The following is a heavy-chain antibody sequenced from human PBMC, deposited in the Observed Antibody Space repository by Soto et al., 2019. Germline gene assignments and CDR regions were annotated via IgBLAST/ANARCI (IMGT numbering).Heavy chain of an antibody. CDR2: TWHDGSNK. V-gene: IGHV3-33*01. J-gene: IGHJ4*02. Sequence: QVQLVESGGGVVQPGRSLRLSCAASGFTFRSYGMHWVRQAPGKGLEWVAVTWHDGSNKYYADSVKGRFTISRDNSKNTLYLQMNSLRTEDTAVYYCARGGKAMVTFDYWGQGTLVTVSS. D-gene: IGHD5-18*01. CDR3: ARGGKAMVTFDY. CDR1: GFTFRSYG.